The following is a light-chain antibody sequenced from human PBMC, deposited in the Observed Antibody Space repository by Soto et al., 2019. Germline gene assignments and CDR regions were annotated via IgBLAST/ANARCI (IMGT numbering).Light chain of an antibody. V-gene: IGLV2-14*01. CDR3: SSYTSSSTLLYV. J-gene: IGLJ1*01. CDR2: EVS. Sequence: QSVLTQPASVSGSPGQSITISCTGTSSDVGGYNYVSWYQQHPGKAPKLMIYEVSNRPSGVSNRFSGSKSGNTASLTISGLQAEDVADYYCSSYTSSSTLLYVFGTGTKVTVL. CDR1: SSDVGGYNY.